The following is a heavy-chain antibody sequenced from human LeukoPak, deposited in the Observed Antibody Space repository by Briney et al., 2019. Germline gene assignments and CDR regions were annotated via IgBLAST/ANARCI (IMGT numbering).Heavy chain of an antibody. J-gene: IGHJ4*02. Sequence: GGSLRLSCAASGLTFSSYWMHWARQAPGKGLVWVSRINSDGSSTSYADSVKGRFTISRDNAKNTLYLQMSSLRAEDTAVYYCVRGTGYNVFDYWGRGTLVTVSS. CDR2: INSDGSST. CDR3: VRGTGYNVFDY. V-gene: IGHV3-74*01. D-gene: IGHD1-1*01. CDR1: GLTFSSYW.